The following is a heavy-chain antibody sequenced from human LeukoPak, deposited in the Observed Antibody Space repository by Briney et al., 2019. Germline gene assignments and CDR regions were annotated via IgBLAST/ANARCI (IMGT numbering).Heavy chain of an antibody. CDR3: ARDKRDTEMALDY. CDR2: ISLSGDAI. V-gene: IGHV3-11*04. D-gene: IGHD5-18*01. CDR1: GFTFSDNY. Sequence: PGGSLRLSCAASGFTFSDNYMTWIRQAPGKGLEWVAYISLSGDAIFYADSVKGRVTISRDNAKNSLYLQMNGPRAEDTAVYYCARDKRDTEMALDYWGQGTLVTVSS. J-gene: IGHJ4*02.